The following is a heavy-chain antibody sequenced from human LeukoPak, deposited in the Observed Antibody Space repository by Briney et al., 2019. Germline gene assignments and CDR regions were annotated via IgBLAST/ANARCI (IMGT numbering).Heavy chain of an antibody. CDR3: AKDAAAFGELDS. Sequence: GGSLRLSCAASGFTFSSYVMSWVRQAPGKGLEWVSSISGSGGRTYYADSVKGRFSISRDNPKNTLYLQMNSLRPEDTAVYYCAKDAAAFGELDSWGQGTLVTVSA. D-gene: IGHD6-13*01. CDR2: ISGSGGRT. V-gene: IGHV3-23*01. CDR1: GFTFSSYV. J-gene: IGHJ4*02.